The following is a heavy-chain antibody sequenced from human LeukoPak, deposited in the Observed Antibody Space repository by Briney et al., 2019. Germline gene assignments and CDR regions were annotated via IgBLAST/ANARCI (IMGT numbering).Heavy chain of an antibody. CDR3: ERDGYCTTSSCYSNAFDI. Sequence: ASVKVSCKASGYTFTSYGISWVRQAPGQGLEWMGWISAYNGNTNYAQKLQGRVTMTTDTSTSTAYMELRSLRSDDMAEYYCERDGYCTTSSCYSNAFDIWGQGTMVTVSS. V-gene: IGHV1-18*03. J-gene: IGHJ3*02. CDR1: GYTFTSYG. CDR2: ISAYNGNT. D-gene: IGHD2-2*02.